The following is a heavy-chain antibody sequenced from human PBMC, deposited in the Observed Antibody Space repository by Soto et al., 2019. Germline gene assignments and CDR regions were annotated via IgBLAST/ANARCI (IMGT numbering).Heavy chain of an antibody. CDR2: IYYSGST. J-gene: IGHJ4*02. CDR1: GGSISSGGYY. CDR3: ARASYVGYYFDY. V-gene: IGHV4-31*03. Sequence: QVQLQESGPGLVKPSQTLSLTCTVSGGSISSGGYYWSWIRQHPGKGLEWIGYIYYSGSTYYNPSLTSRFTISVDTSKNQFSLKLSSVTAADTAVYYCARASYVGYYFDYWGQGTLVTVSS. D-gene: IGHD1-26*01.